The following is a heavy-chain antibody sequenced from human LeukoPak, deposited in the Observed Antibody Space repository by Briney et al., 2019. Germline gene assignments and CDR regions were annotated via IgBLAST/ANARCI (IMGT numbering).Heavy chain of an antibody. CDR2: VYTDGNI. V-gene: IGHV3-23*03. J-gene: IGHJ4*02. CDR1: GFTLSSYA. CDR3: ARGRFGDPLNY. D-gene: IGHD3-10*01. Sequence: PGGSLRLSCAASGFTLSSYAMSWVRQAPGKGLEWVSVVYTDGNIYYADSVKGRFTISKDNSKNTVDLLMHSVTAEDTALYYCARGRFGDPLNYWGQGTLATVSS.